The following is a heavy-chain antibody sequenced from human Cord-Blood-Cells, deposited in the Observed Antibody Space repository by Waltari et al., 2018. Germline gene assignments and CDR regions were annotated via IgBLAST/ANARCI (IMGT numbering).Heavy chain of an antibody. CDR3: ARGTSPTLRLYSSSSFDY. D-gene: IGHD6-6*01. CDR2: ISYDGSNK. J-gene: IGHJ4*02. CDR1: GFTFSSYA. V-gene: IGHV3-30-3*01. Sequence: QVQLVESGGGVVQPGRSLRLSCAASGFTFSSYAMHWVRQAPGKGLEWVAVISYDGSNKYYADSVEGRFTISRDNSKNRLYLQMNSLRAEDTAVYYCARGTSPTLRLYSSSSFDYWGQGTLVTVSS.